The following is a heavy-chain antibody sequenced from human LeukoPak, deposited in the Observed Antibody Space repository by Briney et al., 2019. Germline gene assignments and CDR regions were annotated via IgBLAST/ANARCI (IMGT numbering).Heavy chain of an antibody. CDR3: ARGYRSKYYYDSSTYSDY. CDR1: GFTFSAYE. Sequence: PGGSLRLSCAASGFTFSAYEMNWVRQAPGKGLEWVSYISRRANTIYYADSVKGRFTISRDSAKNSLYLQMNSLRAEDTAVYYCARGYRSKYYYDSSTYSDYWGQGTLVTVSS. D-gene: IGHD3-22*01. J-gene: IGHJ4*02. V-gene: IGHV3-48*03. CDR2: ISRRANTI.